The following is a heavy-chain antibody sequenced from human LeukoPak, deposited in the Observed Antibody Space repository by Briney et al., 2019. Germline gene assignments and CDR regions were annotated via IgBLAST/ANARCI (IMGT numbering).Heavy chain of an antibody. D-gene: IGHD6-13*01. CDR2: INHGGST. CDR1: GGSISSYY. CDR3: ARGRYVTTRGGAAAGFLDY. V-gene: IGHV4-34*01. J-gene: IGHJ4*02. Sequence: SETLSLTCTVSGGSISSYYWSWIRQPPGKGLEWIGEINHGGSTNYNPSLKSRVTISVDTSQNQFSLRLSSVTAADTAVYYCARGRYVTTRGGAAAGFLDYWGQGTLVTVST.